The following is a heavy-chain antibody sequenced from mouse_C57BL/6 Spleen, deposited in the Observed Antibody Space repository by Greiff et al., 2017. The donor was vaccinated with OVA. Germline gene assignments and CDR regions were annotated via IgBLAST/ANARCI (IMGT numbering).Heavy chain of an antibody. CDR2: IYPGDGDT. V-gene: IGHV1-82*01. D-gene: IGHD2-3*01. J-gene: IGHJ3*01. CDR3: ARDDGYSAWFAY. Sequence: QVQLQQSGPELVKPGASVKISCKASGYAFSSSWMNWVKQRPGKGLEWIGRIYPGDGDTNYNGTFKGKATLTADKSSSTAYMQLSSLTSEDSAVYFCARDDGYSAWFAYWGQGTLVTVSA. CDR1: GYAFSSSW.